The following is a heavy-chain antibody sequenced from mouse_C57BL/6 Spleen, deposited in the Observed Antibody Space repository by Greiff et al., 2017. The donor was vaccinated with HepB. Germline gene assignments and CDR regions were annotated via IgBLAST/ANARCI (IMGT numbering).Heavy chain of an antibody. V-gene: IGHV1-55*01. D-gene: IGHD1-1*01. CDR2: IYPGSGST. CDR3: ARSTTVVATGAMDY. Sequence: VQLQQPGAELVKPGASVKMSCKASGYTFTSYWITWVKQRPGQGLEWIGDIYPGSGSTNYNEKFKSKATLTVDKSSSTAYMQISSLTSEDSAVYYCARSTTVVATGAMDYWGQGTSVTVSS. CDR1: GYTFTSYW. J-gene: IGHJ4*01.